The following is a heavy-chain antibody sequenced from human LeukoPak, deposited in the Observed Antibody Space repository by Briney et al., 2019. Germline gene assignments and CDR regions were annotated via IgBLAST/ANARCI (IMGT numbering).Heavy chain of an antibody. V-gene: IGHV4-4*07. D-gene: IGHD6-19*01. Sequence: SETLSLTCTVSGGSISGSYWSWIRQPAGKGLEWIGRIYTSGSTNYNPFLKSRVTMSVDTSKNQFSLKLSSVTAADTAVYYCATSVAGKYYYYYYMDVWGKGTTVTVSS. J-gene: IGHJ6*03. CDR3: ATSVAGKYYYYYYMDV. CDR2: IYTSGST. CDR1: GGSISGSY.